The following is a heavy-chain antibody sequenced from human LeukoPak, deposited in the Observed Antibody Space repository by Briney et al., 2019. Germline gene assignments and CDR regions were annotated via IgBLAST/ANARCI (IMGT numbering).Heavy chain of an antibody. J-gene: IGHJ6*02. CDR3: ARDTGGASDYYYGMDV. D-gene: IGHD7-27*01. CDR1: EFTFSSYS. CDR2: ITNSGNSK. Sequence: PGGSLRLSCAASEFTFSSYSMNWVRQAPGKGLEWVSYITNSGNSKSYADSVKGRFTISRDNTKNSLYLQMNGLRAEDTAVYYCARDTGGASDYYYGMDVWGQGTTVTVSS. V-gene: IGHV3-48*01.